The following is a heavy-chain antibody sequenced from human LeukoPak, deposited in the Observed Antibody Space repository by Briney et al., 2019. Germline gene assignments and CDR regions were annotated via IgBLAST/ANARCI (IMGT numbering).Heavy chain of an antibody. Sequence: SVKVSCKASGGTFSSYAISWVRQAPGQGLEWMGGIIPIFGTANYAQKFQGRVTITADESTSTAYMELSSLRSEDTAVYYCARDAEGIAVAGNWFDPWGQGTLVTVSS. V-gene: IGHV1-69*13. CDR2: IIPIFGTA. CDR1: GGTFSSYA. CDR3: ARDAEGIAVAGNWFDP. J-gene: IGHJ5*02. D-gene: IGHD6-19*01.